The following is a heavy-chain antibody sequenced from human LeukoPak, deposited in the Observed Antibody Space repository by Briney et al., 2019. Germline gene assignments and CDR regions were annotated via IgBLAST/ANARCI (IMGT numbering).Heavy chain of an antibody. CDR3: ARGVYGDPIFDY. CDR1: GFTFSSYW. Sequence: PGGSLRLSCAASGFTFSSYWMSWVRQAPGKGLEWVANIKQDGSEKYYVDSVKGRFTISRDNSKNTLYLQMNSLRAEDTAVYYCARGVYGDPIFDYWGQGTLVTVSS. D-gene: IGHD4-17*01. J-gene: IGHJ4*02. CDR2: IKQDGSEK. V-gene: IGHV3-7*03.